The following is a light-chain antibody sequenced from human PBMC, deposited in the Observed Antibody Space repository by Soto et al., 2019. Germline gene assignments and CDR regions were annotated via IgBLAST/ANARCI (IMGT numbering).Light chain of an antibody. V-gene: IGKV1-27*01. CDR1: QGISKY. CDR3: QKYNSAPYT. Sequence: DIQMTQSQSSLSASVGDRVTITCRARQGISKYLAWYQQKPGKVPKLLIYAASTLQSGVPSRFSGSGSGTDFTLTISSLKPEDVATYYCQKYNSAPYTFGKGPKLQI. J-gene: IGKJ2*01. CDR2: AAS.